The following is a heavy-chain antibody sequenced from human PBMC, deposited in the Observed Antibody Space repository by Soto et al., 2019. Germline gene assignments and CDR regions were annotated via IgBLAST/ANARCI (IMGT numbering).Heavy chain of an antibody. CDR3: AKDYGDIVVVPAASMDV. V-gene: IGHV3-23*01. D-gene: IGHD2-2*01. CDR1: GSTFSSYA. Sequence: GGSLRLSCAASGSTFSSYAMSWVRQAPGKGLEWVSAISGSGGSTYYADSVKGRFTISRDNSKNTLYLQMNSLRAEDTAVYYCAKDYGDIVVVPAASMDVWGQGTTVTVSS. CDR2: ISGSGGST. J-gene: IGHJ6*02.